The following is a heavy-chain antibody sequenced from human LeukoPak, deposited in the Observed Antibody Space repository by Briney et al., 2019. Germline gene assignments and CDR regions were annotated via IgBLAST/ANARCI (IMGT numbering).Heavy chain of an antibody. J-gene: IGHJ6*02. CDR3: ARDRGGTRSCCYSGMDV. CDR2: ISSNCSTI. Sequence: PGGSLTLSCAASRFTFSDYYMSWIRHAPGKGLEWVSYISSNCSTIYYADSVKGRFTISRDNAKNTLYLQMNSLRAEDTAVYYCARDRGGTRSCCYSGMDVWGQGTTVTVSS. D-gene: IGHD3-10*01. V-gene: IGHV3-11*01. CDR1: RFTFSDYY.